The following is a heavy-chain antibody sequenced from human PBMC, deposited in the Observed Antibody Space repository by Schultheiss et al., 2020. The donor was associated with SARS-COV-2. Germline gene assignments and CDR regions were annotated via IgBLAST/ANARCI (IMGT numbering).Heavy chain of an antibody. CDR1: GGSISSGGYY. Sequence: SQTLSLTCTVSGGSISSGGYYWSWIRQHPGKGLEWIGHIYNSGSTYYNSSLKSRVTISVDTSKNQFSLKLSSVTAADTAVYYCARVLRHSYGTLSHYYYGMDVWGQGTTVTVSS. V-gene: IGHV4-31*03. J-gene: IGHJ6*02. CDR2: IYNSGST. D-gene: IGHD5-18*01. CDR3: ARVLRHSYGTLSHYYYGMDV.